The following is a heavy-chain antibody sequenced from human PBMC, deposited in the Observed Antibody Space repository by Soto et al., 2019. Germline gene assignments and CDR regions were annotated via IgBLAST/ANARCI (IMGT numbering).Heavy chain of an antibody. V-gene: IGHV4-30-2*06. CDR1: GGSISSGGYS. Sequence: SQTLSLICTVSGGSISSGGYSWSWIRNSPGKGLEWIGYIYHSGSTYYNPSLKSRVTISVDRSKNQFSLKLSSVTAADTAVYYCARCPFYDILTGCDAFDIWGQGTMVS. CDR3: ARCPFYDILTGCDAFDI. J-gene: IGHJ3*02. CDR2: IYHSGST. D-gene: IGHD3-9*01.